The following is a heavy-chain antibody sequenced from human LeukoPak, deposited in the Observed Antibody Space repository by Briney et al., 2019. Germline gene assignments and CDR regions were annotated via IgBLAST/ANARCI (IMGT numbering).Heavy chain of an antibody. Sequence: GGSLRLSCAASGFTFKLYWMHCVRQVPGRGPVWVSRINHDGSDTIYADSVRGRFTISRDDAKNTLYLQMNNLRAEDTAVYYCVRGGPSTWSWGQGTLVTVSS. CDR3: VRGGPSTWS. V-gene: IGHV3-74*01. CDR2: INHDGSDT. CDR1: GFTFKLYW. D-gene: IGHD2-15*01. J-gene: IGHJ5*02.